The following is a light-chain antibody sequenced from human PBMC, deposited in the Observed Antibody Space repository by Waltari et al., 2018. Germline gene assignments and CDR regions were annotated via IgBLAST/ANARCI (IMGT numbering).Light chain of an antibody. V-gene: IGKV1-12*01. CDR2: AAS. CDR3: QQYYVNPPT. CDR1: QDVSTW. J-gene: IGKJ1*01. Sequence: DIQMTQSPSSVSASVGDRVPITCRASQDVSTWLAWDQQKPGKAPQLLIYAASRLQSGVPSRFSGSGSGTDFTLTISSLQAEDVAVYYCQQYYVNPPTFGQGTKVEIK.